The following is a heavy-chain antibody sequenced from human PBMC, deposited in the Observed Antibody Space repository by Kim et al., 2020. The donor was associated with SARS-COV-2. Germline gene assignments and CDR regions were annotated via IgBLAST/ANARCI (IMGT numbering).Heavy chain of an antibody. D-gene: IGHD6-13*01. Sequence: SETLSLTCTVSGGSVSSGSYYWSWIRQPPGKGLEWIGYIYYSGSTNYNPSLKSRVTISVDTSKNQFSLKLSSVTAADTAVYYCASADSSSWYPYYFDYWGQGTLVTVSS. J-gene: IGHJ4*02. V-gene: IGHV4-61*01. CDR1: GGSVSSGSYY. CDR2: IYYSGST. CDR3: ASADSSSWYPYYFDY.